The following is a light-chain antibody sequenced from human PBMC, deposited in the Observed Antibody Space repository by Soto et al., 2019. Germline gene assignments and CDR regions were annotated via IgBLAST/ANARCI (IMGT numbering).Light chain of an antibody. CDR1: SSNIGAGYD. V-gene: IGLV1-40*01. J-gene: IGLJ3*02. Sequence: QPVLTQPPSVSGAPGQRVTISCTESSSNIGAGYDVHWYQQLPGTAPKLLIYGNSNRPSGVPDQFSGSKSGTSASLAITGLQAEDEADYYCQSYDSSLSGWVFGGGTQLTVL. CDR2: GNS. CDR3: QSYDSSLSGWV.